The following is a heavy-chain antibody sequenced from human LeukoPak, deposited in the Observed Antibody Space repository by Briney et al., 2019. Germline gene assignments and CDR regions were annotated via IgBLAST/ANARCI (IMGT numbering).Heavy chain of an antibody. CDR3: ARDNSFSGSGYYSYMDV. Sequence: SVKVSCKASGCTFSSYGISWVRQAPGQGLEWMGRINPIFGVANYAQKFQGRLTITADKSTSTAYMELNSLRSEDTAIYYCARDNSFSGSGYYSYMDVLGEGATVTVSS. D-gene: IGHD1-26*01. CDR1: GCTFSSYG. V-gene: IGHV1-69*04. CDR2: INPIFGVA. J-gene: IGHJ6*03.